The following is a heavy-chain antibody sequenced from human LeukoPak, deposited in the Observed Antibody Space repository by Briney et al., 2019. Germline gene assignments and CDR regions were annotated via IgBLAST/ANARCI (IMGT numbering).Heavy chain of an antibody. Sequence: ASVKVSCKASGYTYSRFGISWVRQVPGQGLEWMGWISAYNGNTNYAQKLQGRVTMTTDTSTSTAYMELRSLRSDDTAVYYCARDGNVLRYFDWLFLFDYWGQGTLVTVSS. J-gene: IGHJ4*02. V-gene: IGHV1-18*04. CDR2: ISAYNGNT. CDR1: GYTYSRFG. D-gene: IGHD3-9*01. CDR3: ARDGNVLRYFDWLFLFDY.